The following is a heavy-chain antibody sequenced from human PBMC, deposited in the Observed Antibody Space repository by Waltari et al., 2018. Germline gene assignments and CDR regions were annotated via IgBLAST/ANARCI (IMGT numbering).Heavy chain of an antibody. D-gene: IGHD6-19*01. J-gene: IGHJ5*02. CDR2: IYTSGST. Sequence: QVQLQESGPGLVKPSETLSLTCTVSGGSISSYYWSWIRQPAGKGLEWIGRIYTSGSTNYNPDLKSRVTMSVDTSKNQFSLKLSSVTAADTAVYYCARAKFTEGIAVAGTIWFDPWGQGTLVTVSS. CDR3: ARAKFTEGIAVAGTIWFDP. V-gene: IGHV4-4*07. CDR1: GGSISSYY.